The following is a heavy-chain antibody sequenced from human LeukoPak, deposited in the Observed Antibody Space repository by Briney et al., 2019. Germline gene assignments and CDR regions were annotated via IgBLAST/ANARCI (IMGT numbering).Heavy chain of an antibody. D-gene: IGHD4-11*01. J-gene: IGHJ4*02. CDR1: GGSISSYY. Sequence: SETLSLTCTVSGGSISSYYWSWIRQPPGKGLEWIGYIYYSGSTNYNPSLKSRVTISVDTSKNQFSLKLSSVTAADTAVYYCARLTNSNYVFFDYWGQGTLVTVSS. V-gene: IGHV4-59*01. CDR2: IYYSGST. CDR3: ARLTNSNYVFFDY.